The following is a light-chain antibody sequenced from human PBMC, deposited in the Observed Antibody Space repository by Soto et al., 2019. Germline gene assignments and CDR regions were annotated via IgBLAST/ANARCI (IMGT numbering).Light chain of an antibody. J-gene: IGKJ1*01. CDR3: QQYYSTPPWT. CDR2: WAS. V-gene: IGKV4-1*01. Sequence: DIVVTQSPDSLAVSVWDSATISCKSSQSIFFNSNNKNYLAWYQQKPGQPPRLLISWASTRESGVPDRFSGSGSGTDFTLTISSLQTEDVAVYYCQQYYSTPPWTFGQGTKVDI. CDR1: QSIFFNSNNKNY.